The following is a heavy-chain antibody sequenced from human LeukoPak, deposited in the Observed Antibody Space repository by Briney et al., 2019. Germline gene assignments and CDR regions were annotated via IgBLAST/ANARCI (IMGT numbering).Heavy chain of an antibody. D-gene: IGHD2-15*01. CDR1: GFTFSSYS. J-gene: IGHJ4*02. CDR2: ISSSSITI. CDR3: ASDRGGSYSAIDY. V-gene: IGHV3-48*04. Sequence: GGSLRLSCAASGFTFSSYSLNWVRQAPGKGLEWVSFISSSSITIYYADSVKGRFTISRDNAEKSLYLQMNSLRAEDTAVYYCASDRGGSYSAIDYWGQGTLVTVSS.